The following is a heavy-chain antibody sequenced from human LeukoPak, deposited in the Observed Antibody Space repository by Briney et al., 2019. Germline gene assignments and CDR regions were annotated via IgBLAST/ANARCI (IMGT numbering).Heavy chain of an antibody. CDR2: IKQDGSEK. CDR1: GFTFSSYW. D-gene: IGHD3-3*01. Sequence: GGSLRLSCAASGFTFSSYWMSWVRQAPGKGLEWVANIKQDGSEKYYVDSVKGRFTISRDNAKNSLYLQMNSLRAEDTAVYYCARDRGFWSGYYTGIMEFDPWGQGTLVTVSS. J-gene: IGHJ5*02. V-gene: IGHV3-7*01. CDR3: ARDRGFWSGYYTGIMEFDP.